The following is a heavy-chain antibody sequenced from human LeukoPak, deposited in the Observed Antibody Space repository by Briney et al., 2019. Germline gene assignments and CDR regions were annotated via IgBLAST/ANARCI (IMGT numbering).Heavy chain of an antibody. V-gene: IGHV3-30-3*01. J-gene: IGHJ4*02. CDR1: GFTFSSYA. D-gene: IGHD1-1*01. CDR2: ISYDGSNK. Sequence: PGGSLRLSCAASGFTFSSYAMHWVRQAPGKGLEWVAVISYDGSNKYYADSVKGRFTISRDNSKNTLYLQMNSLRAEDTAVYYCARGRDGSYWGQGTLVTVSS. CDR3: ARGRDGSY.